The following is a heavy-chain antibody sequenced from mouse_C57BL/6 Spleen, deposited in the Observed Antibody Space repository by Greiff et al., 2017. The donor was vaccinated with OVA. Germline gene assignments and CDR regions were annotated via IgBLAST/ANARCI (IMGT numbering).Heavy chain of an antibody. D-gene: IGHD1-1*01. CDR1: GYTFTDYY. CDR2: INPNNGGT. J-gene: IGHJ4*01. V-gene: IGHV1-26*01. Sequence: EVQLQQSGPELVKPGASVKISCKASGYTFTDYYMNWVKQSHGKSLEWIGDINPNNGGTSYNQKFKGKATLTVDKSSSTAYMELRSLTSEDSAVYYCASRDYVDAMDYWGQGTSVTVSS. CDR3: ASRDYVDAMDY.